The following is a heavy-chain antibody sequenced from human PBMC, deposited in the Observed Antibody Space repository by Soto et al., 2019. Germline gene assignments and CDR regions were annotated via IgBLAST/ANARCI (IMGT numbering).Heavy chain of an antibody. V-gene: IGHV4-39*02. CDR2: MYYSGST. D-gene: IGHD6-13*01. Sequence: SETLSLTCTISGDSISISSYYWAWIRQPPGKGLEWIGSMYYSGSTYNNPSLKSRVTMSVDTPKKQFSLILSSVTAADTAVYYCARDYPRGSSSWYGFQNWFDPWGQGTLVTVSS. CDR1: GDSISISSYY. CDR3: ARDYPRGSSSWYGFQNWFDP. J-gene: IGHJ5*02.